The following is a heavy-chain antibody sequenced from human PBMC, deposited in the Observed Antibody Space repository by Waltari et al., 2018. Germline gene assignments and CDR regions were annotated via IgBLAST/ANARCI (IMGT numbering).Heavy chain of an antibody. Sequence: QLQLQESGPGLVTPSETLSLTCTVSGGSISSSSYYWGWIRQPPGKGLEWIGSIYYSGSTYYNPSLKSRVTISVDTSKNQFSLKLSSVTAADTAVYYCASQLGKPPQVDPWGQGTLVTVSS. CDR3: ASQLGKPPQVDP. CDR1: GGSISSSSYY. J-gene: IGHJ5*02. CDR2: IYYSGST. V-gene: IGHV4-39*07. D-gene: IGHD7-27*01.